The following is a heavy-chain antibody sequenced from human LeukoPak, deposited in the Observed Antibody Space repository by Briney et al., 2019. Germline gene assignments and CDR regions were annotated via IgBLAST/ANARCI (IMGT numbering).Heavy chain of an antibody. CDR3: ARVRPYVGSTYYYGMDV. CDR2: IYYSGST. CDR1: GGSISSYY. Sequence: SETLSLTCTVSGGSISSYYWSWIRQPPGKGLEWIGYIYYSGSTNYNPSLKSRVTISVDTSKNQFSLKLSSVTAADTAVYYCARVRPYVGSTYYYGMDVWGQGTTVTVS. V-gene: IGHV4-59*01. J-gene: IGHJ6*02. D-gene: IGHD2-2*01.